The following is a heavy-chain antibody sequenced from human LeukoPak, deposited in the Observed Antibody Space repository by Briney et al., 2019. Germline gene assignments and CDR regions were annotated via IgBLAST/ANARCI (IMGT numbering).Heavy chain of an antibody. J-gene: IGHJ4*02. Sequence: PSETLSLTCTVSGGSISSYYWSWIRQPPGKGLEWIGYIYYSGSTNYNPSLKSRVTISVDTSKNQFSLKLSSVTAADTAVYYCARHNPGYSSGDYWGQGTLVTVSS. CDR1: GGSISSYY. D-gene: IGHD6-19*01. CDR2: IYYSGST. V-gene: IGHV4-59*08. CDR3: ARHNPGYSSGDY.